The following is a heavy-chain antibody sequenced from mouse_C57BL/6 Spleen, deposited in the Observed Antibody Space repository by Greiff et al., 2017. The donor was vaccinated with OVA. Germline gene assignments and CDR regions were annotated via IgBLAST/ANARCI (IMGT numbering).Heavy chain of an antibody. Sequence: QVQLQQPGTELVKPGASVKLSCKASGYTFTSYWMHWVKQRPGQGLEWIGNINPSNGGTNYNEKFKSKATLTVDKSSSTAYMQLSSLTSEDSAGYYCARSLPITTVALDDWGQGTTLTVSS. V-gene: IGHV1-53*01. D-gene: IGHD1-1*01. J-gene: IGHJ2*01. CDR3: ARSLPITTVALDD. CDR2: INPSNGGT. CDR1: GYTFTSYW.